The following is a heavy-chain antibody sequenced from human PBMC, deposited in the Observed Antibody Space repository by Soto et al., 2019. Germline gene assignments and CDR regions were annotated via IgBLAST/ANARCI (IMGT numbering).Heavy chain of an antibody. CDR2: IYHSGMT. V-gene: IGHV4-31*03. D-gene: IGHD1-7*01. CDR1: GGSIRTGGYY. J-gene: IGHJ3*02. CDR3: APVRCELHDACDI. Sequence: QVQLQESGPGLVKPSQTLSLTCTVSGGSIRTGGYYWSWIRQHPGRGLEWIGYIYHSGMTFSNPSLQSRVAISIDTSKNKFSLKLSSWTAAETAVYYCAPVRCELHDACDIWGQGTMVSVSS.